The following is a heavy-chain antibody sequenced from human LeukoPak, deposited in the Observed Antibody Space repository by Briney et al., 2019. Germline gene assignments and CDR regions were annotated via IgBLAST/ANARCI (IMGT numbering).Heavy chain of an antibody. CDR1: GFTFSNYA. V-gene: IGHV3-23*02. J-gene: IGHJ5*02. D-gene: IGHD2-15*01. CDR2: IDGTDDKT. CDR3: AKTQGYYDA. Sequence: GESLRLSRVASGFTFSNYAMSWVRQAPGKGGEPISGIDGTDDKTAYGDAVKGRFTISRDNSKDWLYLQMNSLRADDTAVYYCAKTQGYYDAWGEGALVTVSS.